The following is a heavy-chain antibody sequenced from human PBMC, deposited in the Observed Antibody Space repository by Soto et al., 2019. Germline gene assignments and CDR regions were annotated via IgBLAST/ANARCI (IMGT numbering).Heavy chain of an antibody. V-gene: IGHV4-31*03. D-gene: IGHD4-17*01. J-gene: IGHJ1*01. Sequence: QVQLQESGPGLVKPSQTLSLTCNVSGGSITSHTHYWRWIRQHPGKGLEWIGNIHFRVTTYYNPSLESRVFISVDTSQNQFSLRLTSVTAADTAVYFCATSDYSDFSFDQWGQGTLVSVSS. CDR2: IHFRVTT. CDR1: GGSITSHTHY. CDR3: ATSDYSDFSFDQ.